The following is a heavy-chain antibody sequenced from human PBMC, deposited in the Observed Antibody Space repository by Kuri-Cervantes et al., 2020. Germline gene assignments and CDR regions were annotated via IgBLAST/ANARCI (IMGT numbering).Heavy chain of an antibody. Sequence: LSLTCAASGFTFSSYAMSWVRQAPGKGLEWVSAIGGSGGSTYYADSVKGRFTISRDNSKNTLYLQMNSLRAEDTAVYYCAKVIAVAGPLDYWGQGTLVTVSS. V-gene: IGHV3-23*01. CDR3: AKVIAVAGPLDY. J-gene: IGHJ4*02. D-gene: IGHD6-19*01. CDR2: IGGSGGST. CDR1: GFTFSSYA.